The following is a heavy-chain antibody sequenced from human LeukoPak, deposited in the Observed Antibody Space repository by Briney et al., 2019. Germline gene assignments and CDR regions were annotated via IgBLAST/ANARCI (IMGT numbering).Heavy chain of an antibody. V-gene: IGHV3-73*01. J-gene: IGHJ4*02. D-gene: IGHD3-10*01. CDR3: TRPRSGTPFDC. CDR2: IRSEANSYAT. CDR1: GFTFSGSA. Sequence: GGSLRLSCAASGFTFSGSAMHWVRQAYGKGMEWVGRIRSEANSYATAYAASVKGRFTISTDDSKNTAYLQMNSLKTEDTAVYYCTRPRSGTPFDCWGQGTLVTVAS.